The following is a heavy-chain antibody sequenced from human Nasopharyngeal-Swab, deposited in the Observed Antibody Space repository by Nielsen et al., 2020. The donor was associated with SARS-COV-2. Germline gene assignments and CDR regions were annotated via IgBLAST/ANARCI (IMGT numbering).Heavy chain of an antibody. V-gene: IGHV3-21*06. D-gene: IGHD3-10*01. Sequence: SLIISCAASCSTFSSYSMNWVRQAPGKGPEWVSLISSSKSYIYYADSVKGRFTISRDNAKNTLYLQMNSLRDEDTAVYYCARDLSGSSGWYWHFDLWGRGTLVTVSS. CDR1: CSTFSSYS. CDR3: ARDLSGSSGWYWHFDL. J-gene: IGHJ2*01. CDR2: ISSSKSYI.